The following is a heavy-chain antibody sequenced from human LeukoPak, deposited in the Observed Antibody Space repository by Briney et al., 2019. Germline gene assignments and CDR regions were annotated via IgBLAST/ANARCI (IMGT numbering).Heavy chain of an antibody. J-gene: IGHJ3*01. Sequence: GGSLRLSCAASGFTFSGCWMIWVRQAPGKGLEWVANIKQDGSVKYYVDSVSGRFTISRDNAKNLLYLQMNSLRDEDTAVYYCVRDSGGYSSVWYDAFDVWGRGTKVTVSS. CDR3: VRDSGGYSSVWYDAFDV. V-gene: IGHV3-7*01. CDR1: GFTFSGCW. CDR2: IKQDGSVK. D-gene: IGHD6-19*01.